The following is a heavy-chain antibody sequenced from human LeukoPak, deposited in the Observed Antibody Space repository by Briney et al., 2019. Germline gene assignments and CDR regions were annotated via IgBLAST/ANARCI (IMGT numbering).Heavy chain of an antibody. CDR1: GYSFTSYW. CDR2: IYPGDSDT. J-gene: IGHJ4*02. Sequence: GESLKISCKGSGYSFTSYWIGWVRQMPGKGLEWMGIIYPGDSDTRYSPSFQGQVTISADKSIRTAYLQWSSLKASDTAMYYCARHIKYDYGSGSYNDYWGQGTLVTVSS. V-gene: IGHV5-51*01. D-gene: IGHD3-10*01. CDR3: ARHIKYDYGSGSYNDY.